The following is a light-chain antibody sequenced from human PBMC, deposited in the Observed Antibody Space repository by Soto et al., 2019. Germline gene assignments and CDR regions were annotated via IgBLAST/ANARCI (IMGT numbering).Light chain of an antibody. J-gene: IGKJ3*01. V-gene: IGKV1-39*01. Sequence: DIQMTQSPSSLSASVGDRVTITCRASQSISNSLNWYQQKPGKAPKLLIYAASSLQSGVPSRFNGSGSGTDFALTITGLQPDDFATYYCQPSYSNPLTFGHGTKVDIK. CDR1: QSISNS. CDR3: QPSYSNPLT. CDR2: AAS.